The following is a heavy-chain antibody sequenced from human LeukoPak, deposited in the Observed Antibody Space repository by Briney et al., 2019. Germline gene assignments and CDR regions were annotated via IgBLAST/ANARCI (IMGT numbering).Heavy chain of an antibody. Sequence: AGGSLRLSCVASGFTFTTYWMHWVRQAPGKGLVWVSRINGDGSNSNYADSVKGRFTISRDNAKNTLYLQINSLRAEDTAVYYCASPIAVAGPYYFVYWGQGTLVTVSS. J-gene: IGHJ4*02. CDR2: INGDGSNS. CDR1: GFTFTTYW. CDR3: ASPIAVAGPYYFVY. D-gene: IGHD6-19*01. V-gene: IGHV3-74*01.